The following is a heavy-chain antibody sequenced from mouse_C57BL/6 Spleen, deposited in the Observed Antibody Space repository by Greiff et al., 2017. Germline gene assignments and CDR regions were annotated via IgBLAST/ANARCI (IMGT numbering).Heavy chain of an antibody. CDR2: IDPETGGT. D-gene: IGHD1-1*01. V-gene: IGHV1-15*01. Sequence: QVQLQQSGAELVRPGASVTLSCTASGYTFTDYEMRWVKQTPVHGLEWIGAIDPETGGTAYNQKFKGKAILTADKSSSTAYMEIRSLTSEDSAVYYCTRNYYGSSSVFAYWGQGTLVTVSA. J-gene: IGHJ3*01. CDR1: GYTFTDYE. CDR3: TRNYYGSSSVFAY.